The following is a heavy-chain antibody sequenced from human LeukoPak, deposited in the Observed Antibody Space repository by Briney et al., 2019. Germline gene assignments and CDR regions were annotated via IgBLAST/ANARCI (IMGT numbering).Heavy chain of an antibody. V-gene: IGHV3-23*01. CDR1: GFTFSSYA. J-gene: IGHJ4*02. D-gene: IGHD5-12*01. CDR3: AKLGLVARYYFDY. Sequence: LSGGSLRLSCAASGFTFSSYAMSWVRQAPGKGQEWVSAISGSGGSTYYADSVKGRFTISRDNSKNTLYLQMNSLRAEDTAVYYCAKLGLVARYYFDYWGQGTLVTVSS. CDR2: ISGSGGST.